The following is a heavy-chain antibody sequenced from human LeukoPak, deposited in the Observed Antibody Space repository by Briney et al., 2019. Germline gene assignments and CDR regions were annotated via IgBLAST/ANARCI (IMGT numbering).Heavy chain of an antibody. CDR2: IIPIFGTA. D-gene: IGHD5-24*01. J-gene: IGHJ6*03. CDR1: GGTFSSYA. V-gene: IGHV1-69*13. Sequence: ASVKVSCKASGGTFSSYAISWVRQAPGQGLEWMGGIIPIFGTANYAQKFQGRATITADESTSTAYMELSSLRSEDTAVYYCASLRWLQLPDYYYYMDVWGKGTTVTVSS. CDR3: ASLRWLQLPDYYYYMDV.